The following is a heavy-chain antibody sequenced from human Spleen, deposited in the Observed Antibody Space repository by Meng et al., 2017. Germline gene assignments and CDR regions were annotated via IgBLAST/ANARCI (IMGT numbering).Heavy chain of an antibody. Sequence: GESLKISCTASGFKFDGYGMSWVRQAPGKGLEWVYSISWNGGSIGYADSVKGRFTISRDNSKNSLFLQMNSLRTEDTALYYCAREGYNLYYGMDVWGQGTTVTFYS. D-gene: IGHD5-24*01. J-gene: IGHJ6*02. V-gene: IGHV3-20*04. CDR1: GFKFDGYG. CDR3: AREGYNLYYGMDV. CDR2: ISWNGGSI.